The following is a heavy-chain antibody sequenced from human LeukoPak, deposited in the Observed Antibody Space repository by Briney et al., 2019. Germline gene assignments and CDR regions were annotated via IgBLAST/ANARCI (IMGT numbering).Heavy chain of an antibody. CDR3: AREYYDFWSGSQYYFDY. D-gene: IGHD3-3*01. CDR1: GFTFSSYS. J-gene: IGHJ4*02. CDR2: ISSSSSYI. V-gene: IGHV3-21*01. Sequence: PGGSLRLSCAASGFTFSSYSMSWVRQAPGKGLEWVSSISSSSSYIYYADSVKGRFTISRDNAKNSLYLQMNSLRAEDTAVYYCAREYYDFWSGSQYYFDYWGQGTLVTVSS.